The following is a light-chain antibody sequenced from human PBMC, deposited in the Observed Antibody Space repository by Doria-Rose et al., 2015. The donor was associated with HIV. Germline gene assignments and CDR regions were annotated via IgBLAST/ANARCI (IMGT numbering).Light chain of an antibody. J-gene: IGKJ1*01. CDR3: QHYYTLPRT. V-gene: IGKV1-NL1*01. CDR2: SAS. Sequence: PSSLSASVGARVTITCRAGQDISNSLAWYQQKPGKAPKVLLFSASNLESGVPSRFSGSGSGADYTLTISSLQPEDSATYYCQHYYTLPRTFGRGTKVEI. CDR1: QDISNS.